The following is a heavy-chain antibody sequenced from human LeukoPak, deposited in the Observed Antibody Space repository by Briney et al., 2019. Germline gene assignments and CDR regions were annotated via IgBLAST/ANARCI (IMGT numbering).Heavy chain of an antibody. V-gene: IGHV3-23*01. D-gene: IGHD1-26*01. J-gene: IGHJ6*02. CDR1: GFTFSTYA. Sequence: GGSLRLSCAASGFTFSTYAMSWVRQAPGKGLEWVSALSNSGGSGGSTYYADSVKGRFTISRDNSKSTLYLQLSSLRAEDTAVYYCALSEVGPSGHYYYGMDVWGQGTTVTVSS. CDR3: ALSEVGPSGHYYYGMDV. CDR2: LSNSGGSGGST.